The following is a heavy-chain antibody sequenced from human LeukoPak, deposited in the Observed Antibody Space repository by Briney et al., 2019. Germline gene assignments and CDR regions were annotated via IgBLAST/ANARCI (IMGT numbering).Heavy chain of an antibody. D-gene: IGHD6-13*01. CDR1: GGSISSYY. V-gene: IGHV4-4*09. CDR3: AGRIAAAESNWFDP. Sequence: PSETLSLTCTVSGGSISSYYWSWIRQPPGKGLEWIGYIYTSGSTNYNPSLKSRVTISVDTSKNQFSLKLSSVTAADTAVYYCAGRIAAAESNWFDPWGQGTLVTVSS. J-gene: IGHJ5*02. CDR2: IYTSGST.